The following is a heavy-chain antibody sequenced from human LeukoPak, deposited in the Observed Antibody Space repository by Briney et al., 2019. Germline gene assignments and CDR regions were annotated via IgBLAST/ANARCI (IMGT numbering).Heavy chain of an antibody. CDR2: INQGGSDK. CDR1: GFTFSSYW. V-gene: IGHV3-7*01. Sequence: GGSLRLSCAASGFTFSSYWMHWVRQAPGKGPEWVANINQGGSDKYYVDSVKGRFTISRDNANNLLYLQMNSLRGEDTAVYYCTRDRSRAEDDWGQGTLVTVSS. D-gene: IGHD1-14*01. CDR3: TRDRSRAEDD. J-gene: IGHJ4*02.